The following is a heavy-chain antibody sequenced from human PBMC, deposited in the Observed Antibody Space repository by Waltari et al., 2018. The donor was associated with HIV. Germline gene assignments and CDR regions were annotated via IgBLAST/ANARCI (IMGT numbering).Heavy chain of an antibody. V-gene: IGHV3-33*01. J-gene: IGHJ1*01. CDR3: ARGYSSSRWIPLYH. Sequence: QVQLVESGGGVVQPGTSLTLSCAVSGFTFSNFAIHWVRQSPAKGLEGLAVFVSDGVEISYADSVKGRFTISKDSSQKTLYLHLTSLRAEDTALYYCARGYSSSRWIPLYHWGRGTLVTVSS. CDR1: GFTFSNFA. CDR2: FVSDGVEI. D-gene: IGHD6-6*01.